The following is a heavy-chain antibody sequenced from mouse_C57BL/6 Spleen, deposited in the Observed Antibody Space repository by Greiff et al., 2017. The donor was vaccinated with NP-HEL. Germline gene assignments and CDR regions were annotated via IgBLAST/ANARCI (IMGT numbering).Heavy chain of an antibody. D-gene: IGHD2-5*01. CDR3: ARSYYSNPWFAY. Sequence: QVHVKQPGTELVKPGASVKLSCKASGYTFTSYWMHWVKQRPGQGLEWIGNINPSNGGTNYNEKFKSKATLTVDKSSSTAYMQLSSLTSEDSAVYYCARSYYSNPWFAYWGQGTLVTVSA. V-gene: IGHV1-53*01. CDR2: INPSNGGT. J-gene: IGHJ3*01. CDR1: GYTFTSYW.